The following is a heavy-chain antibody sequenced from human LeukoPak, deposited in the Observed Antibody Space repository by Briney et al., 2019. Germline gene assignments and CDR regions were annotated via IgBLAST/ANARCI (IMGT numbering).Heavy chain of an antibody. D-gene: IGHD3-10*01. J-gene: IGHJ4*02. CDR2: IKEDGSGT. V-gene: IGHV3-7*03. CDR3: ARDYFTDY. Sequence: GGSLRLSCAASGFTFSSYWMSWVRQAPGKGLEWVANIKEDGSGTYYVDSVKGRFTISRDNAENSLYLQMNSLRAEDTAVYYCARDYFTDYWGQGTLVTVSS. CDR1: GFTFSSYW.